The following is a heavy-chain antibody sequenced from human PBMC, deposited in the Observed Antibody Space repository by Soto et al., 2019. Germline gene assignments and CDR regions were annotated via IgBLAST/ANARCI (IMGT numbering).Heavy chain of an antibody. CDR3: ARLQIEVAGSN. CDR2: INPNSGGT. J-gene: IGHJ4*02. D-gene: IGHD6-19*01. CDR1: GYTFTGYY. V-gene: IGHV1-2*02. Sequence: ASVKVSCKASGYTFTGYYMHWVRQAPGQGLEWMGWINPNSGGTNYAQKFQGRVTMTRDTSTSTAYMELSRLSSDDTAIYYCARLQIEVAGSNWGQGTLVTVSS.